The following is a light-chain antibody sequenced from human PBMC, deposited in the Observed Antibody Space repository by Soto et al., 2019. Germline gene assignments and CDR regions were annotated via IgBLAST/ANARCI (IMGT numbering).Light chain of an antibody. J-gene: IGKJ2*01. CDR1: QSVSSN. V-gene: IGKV3-15*01. CDR3: QHYNNWPPYT. CDR2: GAS. Sequence: EIVMTQSPATLYVSPGERATLSCSASQSVSSNLAWYQQKPGHAPRLLIYGASTSATGIPARFSGSGSGTEVTLTISSLQSEDFAVYYCQHYNNWPPYTFGQGTKLAIK.